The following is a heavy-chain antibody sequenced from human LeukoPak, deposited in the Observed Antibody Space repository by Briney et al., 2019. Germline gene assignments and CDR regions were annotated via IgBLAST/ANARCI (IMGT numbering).Heavy chain of an antibody. CDR2: ISYDGSNK. Sequence: GRSLRLSCAASGFTFSRYAMRWVRQAPGKGREWVAIISYDGSNKYYADSVKGRFTISRDNSKNTLYLQLSSLRAEDTALFYCAREERDEQYFDYWGQGTLVTVSS. J-gene: IGHJ4*02. D-gene: IGHD1-1*01. V-gene: IGHV3-30-3*01. CDR3: AREERDEQYFDY. CDR1: GFTFSRYA.